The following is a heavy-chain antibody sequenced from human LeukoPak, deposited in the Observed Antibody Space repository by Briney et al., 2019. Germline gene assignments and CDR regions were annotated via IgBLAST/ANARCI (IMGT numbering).Heavy chain of an antibody. CDR3: AKAHCSSTSCSRADN. Sequence: GGSLRLSCAASGFTFSSYEMNWVRQAPGKGLEWVSYISSSGSTIYYADSVKGRVTISRVQSTNTVYLQMNSLRADDTAVYYCAKAHCSSTSCSRADNWGQGTLVTVSS. V-gene: IGHV3-48*03. J-gene: IGHJ4*02. D-gene: IGHD2-2*01. CDR1: GFTFSSYE. CDR2: ISSSGSTI.